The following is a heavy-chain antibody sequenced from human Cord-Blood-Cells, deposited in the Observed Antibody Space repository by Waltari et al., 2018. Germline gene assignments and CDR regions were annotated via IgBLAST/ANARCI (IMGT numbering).Heavy chain of an antibody. D-gene: IGHD6-13*01. J-gene: IGHJ4*02. Sequence: QLQLQESGPGLVKPSETLSLTCTVSGGSISSSSYYWGWIRQPPGKGLEWIGSIYYSGSTYNNPSLKSRVTISVDTSKNQFSLKLSSVTAADTAVYYCARLAGSSWYNFDYWGQGTLVTVSS. V-gene: IGHV4-39*01. CDR1: GGSISSSSYY. CDR2: IYYSGST. CDR3: ARLAGSSWYNFDY.